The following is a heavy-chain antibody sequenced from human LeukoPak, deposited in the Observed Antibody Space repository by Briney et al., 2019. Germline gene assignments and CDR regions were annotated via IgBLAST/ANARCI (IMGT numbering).Heavy chain of an antibody. D-gene: IGHD6-13*01. CDR1: GFTVSSNY. CDR3: AKLKSGSSWSDY. V-gene: IGHV3-66*01. J-gene: IGHJ4*02. Sequence: GGSLRLACAASGFTVSSNYMSWVRQAPGKGLEWVSVIYSGGSTYYADSVKGRFTISRDNSKNTLYLQMNSLRAEDTAVYYCAKLKSGSSWSDYWGQGTLVTVSS. CDR2: IYSGGST.